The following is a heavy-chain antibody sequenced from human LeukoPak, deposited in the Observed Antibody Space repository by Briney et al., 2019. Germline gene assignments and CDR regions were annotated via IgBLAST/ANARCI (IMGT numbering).Heavy chain of an antibody. CDR3: ARLSNDYGDYEGHY. V-gene: IGHV4-39*01. Sequence: PSETLSLTCTVSGGFIRDSGYYWGWIRQPPGKGLEWIGTVLYSGRTYYNSSLQSRVTISVDTSKNQFSLRLSSVTPADTAIYYCARLSNDYGDYEGHYWGQGTLVTVSP. D-gene: IGHD4-17*01. CDR2: VLYSGRT. CDR1: GGFIRDSGYY. J-gene: IGHJ4*02.